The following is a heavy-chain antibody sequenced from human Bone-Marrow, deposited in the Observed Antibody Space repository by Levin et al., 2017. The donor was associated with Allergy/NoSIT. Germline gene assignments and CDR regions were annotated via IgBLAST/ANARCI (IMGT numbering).Heavy chain of an antibody. CDR3: AGVVVVAAFDI. CDR1: GGSISSYY. V-gene: IGHV4-59*01. J-gene: IGHJ3*02. CDR2: TYYSGST. D-gene: IGHD2-15*01. Sequence: PSETLSLTCTVSGGSISSYYWSWIRQPPGKGLEWIGYTYYSGSTNYNPSLKSRVTISVDTSKNQFSLKLSSVTAADTAVYYCAGVVVVAAFDIWGQGTMVTVSS.